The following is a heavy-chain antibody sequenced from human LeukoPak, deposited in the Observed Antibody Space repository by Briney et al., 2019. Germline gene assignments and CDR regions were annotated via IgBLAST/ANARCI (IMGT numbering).Heavy chain of an antibody. CDR3: ARVHYDSSGYYYFDY. CDR2: ISYDGSNK. CDR1: GFTFSNYW. V-gene: IGHV3-30*03. D-gene: IGHD3-22*01. J-gene: IGHJ4*02. Sequence: GGSLRLSCAASGFTFSNYWMTWVRQAPGKGLEWVAVISYDGSNKYYADSVKGRFTISRDNSKNTLYLQMNSLRAEDTAVYYCARVHYDSSGYYYFDYWGREPWSPSPQ.